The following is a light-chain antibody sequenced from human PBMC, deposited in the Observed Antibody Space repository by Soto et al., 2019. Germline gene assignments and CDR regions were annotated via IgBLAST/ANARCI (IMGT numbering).Light chain of an antibody. CDR3: QQGSNWPPGLT. CDR2: DAS. V-gene: IGKV3-11*01. CDR1: QSVSSY. Sequence: EIVLTQSPATLAFAPGERGTLSCRARQSVSSYLAWYQQKPGQAPRLLIYDASNRATGIPARFSGSGSGTDFTLTISSLEPEDFAVYYCQQGSNWPPGLTFGGGTKVDIK. J-gene: IGKJ4*01.